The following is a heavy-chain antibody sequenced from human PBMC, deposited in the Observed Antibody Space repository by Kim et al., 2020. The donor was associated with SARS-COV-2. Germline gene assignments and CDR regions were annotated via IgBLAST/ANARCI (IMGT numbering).Heavy chain of an antibody. CDR3: ARDPWYYDSSGYYTSDAFDI. J-gene: IGHJ3*02. D-gene: IGHD3-22*01. Sequence: RFTISRDNSKNTLYLQMNSLRAEDTAVYYCARDPWYYDSSGYYTSDAFDIWGQGTMVTVSS. V-gene: IGHV3-30*07.